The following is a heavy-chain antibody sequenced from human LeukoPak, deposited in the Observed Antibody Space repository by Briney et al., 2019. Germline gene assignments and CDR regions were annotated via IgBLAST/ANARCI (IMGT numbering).Heavy chain of an antibody. Sequence: GASVKVSCKASGYTFTGYYMHWVRQAPGQGLEWMGWINPNSGGTNYAQKFQGRVTMTRDTSISTAYMELSRLRSDDTAVYYCARVQRGYSYGPFDYWGQGTLVTVSS. CDR2: INPNSGGT. CDR1: GYTFTGYY. V-gene: IGHV1-2*02. J-gene: IGHJ4*02. CDR3: ARVQRGYSYGPFDY. D-gene: IGHD5-18*01.